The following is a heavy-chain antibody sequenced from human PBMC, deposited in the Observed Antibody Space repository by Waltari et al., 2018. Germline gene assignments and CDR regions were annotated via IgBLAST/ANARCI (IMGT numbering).Heavy chain of an antibody. CDR1: GYTFSNYW. D-gene: IGHD3-3*01. J-gene: IGHJ4*02. Sequence: VQLVQSGAEVKKPGESLRISCQASGYTFSNYWIDWVRQMPGKGLEWMGIIYPDDSETTYSASFQGQVTISVDKSSNTAFLQWSRLRASDTSMYYCARRGSLPLFGVADHFDSWGQGTLVTVSS. V-gene: IGHV5-51*01. CDR3: ARRGSLPLFGVADHFDS. CDR2: IYPDDSET.